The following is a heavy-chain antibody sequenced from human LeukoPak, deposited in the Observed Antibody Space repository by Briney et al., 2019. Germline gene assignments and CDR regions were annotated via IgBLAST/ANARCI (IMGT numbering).Heavy chain of an antibody. J-gene: IGHJ4*02. V-gene: IGHV3-21*01. D-gene: IGHD4-17*01. Sequence: GGSLRLSCAASGFAFSSYSMNWVRQAPGKGLEWVSSISSSSSYIYYADSVKGRFTISRDNAKNSLYLQMNSLRAEDTAVYYCATEDDYGDAGVDYWGQGTLVTVSS. CDR3: ATEDDYGDAGVDY. CDR1: GFAFSSYS. CDR2: ISSSSSYI.